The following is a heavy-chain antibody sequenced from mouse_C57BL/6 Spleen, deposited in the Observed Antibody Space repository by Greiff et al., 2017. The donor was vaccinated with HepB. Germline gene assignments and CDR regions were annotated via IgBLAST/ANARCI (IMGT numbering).Heavy chain of an antibody. V-gene: IGHV5-6*01. CDR1: GFTFSSYG. D-gene: IGHD2-4*01. J-gene: IGHJ4*01. CDR2: ISSGGSYT. CDR3: ARRGITPGAMDY. Sequence: EVQLVESGGDLVKPGGSLKLSCAASGFTFSSYGMSWVRQTPDKRLEWVATISSGGSYTYYPDSVKGRFTISRDNAKNTLYLQMSSLKSEDTAMYYCARRGITPGAMDYWGQGTSVTVSS.